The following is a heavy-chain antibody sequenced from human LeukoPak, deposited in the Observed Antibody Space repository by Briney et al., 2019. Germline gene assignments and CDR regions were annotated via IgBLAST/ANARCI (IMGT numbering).Heavy chain of an antibody. V-gene: IGHV1-2*02. CDR2: INPNSGGT. Sequence: AVKVSCKASGYTFTGYYMHWLRQAPAQGRKWMGWINPNSGGTNYAQKFQGRVTMTRDTSISTAYMELSSLRSEDTAVYYCARGWGFLDFWGQGTLVTVSS. J-gene: IGHJ4*02. CDR1: GYTFTGYY. D-gene: IGHD6-19*01. CDR3: ARGWGFLDF.